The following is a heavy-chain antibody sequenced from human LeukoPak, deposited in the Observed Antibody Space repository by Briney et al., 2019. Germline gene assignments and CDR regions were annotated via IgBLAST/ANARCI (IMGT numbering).Heavy chain of an antibody. CDR2: ISGSGGST. J-gene: IGHJ5*02. V-gene: IGHV3-23*01. CDR1: GFTFSSYA. Sequence: GGSLRLSCIASGFTFSSYAMSWVRRAPDKGLKWVSSISGSGGSTYYADSVKGRFTISRDNSKNTLYLQMNSLRAEDTAVYYCAKDPYNIAVANTKGWFDPWGQGTLVTVSS. CDR3: AKDPYNIAVANTKGWFDP. D-gene: IGHD6-19*01.